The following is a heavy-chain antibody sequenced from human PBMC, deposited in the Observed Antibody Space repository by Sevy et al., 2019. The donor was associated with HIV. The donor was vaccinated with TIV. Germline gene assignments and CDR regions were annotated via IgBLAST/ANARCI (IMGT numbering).Heavy chain of an antibody. J-gene: IGHJ5*02. V-gene: IGHV3-33*01. Sequence: GGSLRLSCEASGFTFSTSGMHWVRHAPGKGLEWVAVIWSDGINKYYADSVKGRFTISRDNSRDTLYLQMDSLRTEDTAIYYCARAYSSSWCLDPWGQGTLVTVSS. CDR3: ARAYSSSWCLDP. CDR1: GFTFSTSG. CDR2: IWSDGINK. D-gene: IGHD6-13*01.